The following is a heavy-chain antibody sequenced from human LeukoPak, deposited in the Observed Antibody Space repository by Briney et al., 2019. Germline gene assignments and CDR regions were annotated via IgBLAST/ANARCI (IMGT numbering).Heavy chain of an antibody. D-gene: IGHD3-22*01. CDR1: GASFSSDY. J-gene: IGHJ4*02. V-gene: IGHV4-34*01. Sequence: SETLSLTCAVSGASFSSDYWTWIRQPPGKGLGWIAEINHRGRSNYNPSLKSRVAISVDTSKNQISLNLSSVTAADTARYYCARGLYDSGDYHYGIRAYYFDTWGQGTLVTVSS. CDR3: ARGLYDSGDYHYGIRAYYFDT. CDR2: INHRGRS.